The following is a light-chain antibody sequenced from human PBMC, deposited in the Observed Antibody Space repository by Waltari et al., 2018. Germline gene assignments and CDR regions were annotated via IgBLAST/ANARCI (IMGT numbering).Light chain of an antibody. CDR2: AVS. V-gene: IGLV2-23*02. CDR1: SSAVGNYKR. Sequence: QSALTQPASVSGSPGQSITISCTGTSSAVGNYKRVSWYQQHPGKAPKLMIYAVSKRPSGVSERFSGYKSGDMASLTISGLQPDDEAEYFCSSYAGSSKGVFGGGTKVTVL. CDR3: SSYAGSSKGV. J-gene: IGLJ2*01.